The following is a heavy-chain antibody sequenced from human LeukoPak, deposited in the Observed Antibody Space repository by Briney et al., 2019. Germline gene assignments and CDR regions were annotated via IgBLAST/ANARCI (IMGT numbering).Heavy chain of an antibody. D-gene: IGHD3-10*01. V-gene: IGHV5-51*01. Sequence: GESLKISCKGFGYTLANYWIGWVRQMPGRGLEWMGIIHPGDSLTSYSPSLEGHVTISADKSINTAYLQWRSLKASDTAMYYCAKIDYYSGEYWGQGTLVTVSS. CDR2: IHPGDSLT. CDR3: AKIDYYSGEY. CDR1: GYTLANYW. J-gene: IGHJ4*02.